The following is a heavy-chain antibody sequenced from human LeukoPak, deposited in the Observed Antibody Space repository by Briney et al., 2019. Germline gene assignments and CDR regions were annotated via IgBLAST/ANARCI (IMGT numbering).Heavy chain of an antibody. J-gene: IGHJ4*02. CDR3: ARENSGSYREFDY. D-gene: IGHD1-26*01. Sequence: SETLSLTCTVSGGSISSYYRSWIRQPAAKGLERIGRIYTSGSTNYNASLKSRVSMSVDTSKNQFSLKLSSVTAADTAVFYCARENSGSYREFDYWGQGTLVTVSS. CDR2: IYTSGST. V-gene: IGHV4-4*07. CDR1: GGSISSYY.